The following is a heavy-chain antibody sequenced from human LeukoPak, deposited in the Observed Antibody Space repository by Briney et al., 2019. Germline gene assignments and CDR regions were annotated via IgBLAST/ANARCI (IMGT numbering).Heavy chain of an antibody. D-gene: IGHD3-10*01. J-gene: IGHJ4*02. CDR3: ATTPGKIWFGELSR. V-gene: IGHV1-69*13. CDR1: GGTFSSYA. Sequence: VASVTVSCKASGGTFSSYAISWVRQAPGQGLEWMGGIIPMFGTANYAQKFQGRVTITADESTSTAYMELSSLRSDDTAVYYCATTPGKIWFGELSRWGQGTLVTVSS. CDR2: IIPMFGTA.